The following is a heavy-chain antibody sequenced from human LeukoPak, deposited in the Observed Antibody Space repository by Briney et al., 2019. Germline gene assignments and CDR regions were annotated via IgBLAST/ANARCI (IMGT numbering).Heavy chain of an antibody. CDR3: AREGNYYYDSSGYYLDY. CDR1: GFTFSSYG. D-gene: IGHD3-22*01. V-gene: IGHV3-33*01. Sequence: GRSLRLSCAASGFTFSSYGMHWVRQAPGKGLEWVAVIWYDGSNKYYADSVKGRFTISRNNSKNTLYLQMNSLRAEDTAVYYCAREGNYYYDSSGYYLDYWGQGTLVTVSS. J-gene: IGHJ4*02. CDR2: IWYDGSNK.